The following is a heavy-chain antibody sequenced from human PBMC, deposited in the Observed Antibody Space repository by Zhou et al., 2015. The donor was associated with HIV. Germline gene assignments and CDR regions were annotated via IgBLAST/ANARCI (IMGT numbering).Heavy chain of an antibody. Sequence: QVQLVQSGTEVKRPGSSVKVSCKASGGSFSSDGISWVRQAPGQGLEWMGGIIPIFGTSTNAQRFQGRVTFTADRSTSTAYMELRRLRSEDTAVYYCARGKARGWNLDYWGQGTLVSVSS. V-gene: IGHV1-69*06. CDR1: GGSFSSDG. CDR2: IIPIFGTS. CDR3: ARGKARGWNLDY. J-gene: IGHJ4*02. D-gene: IGHD1-1*01.